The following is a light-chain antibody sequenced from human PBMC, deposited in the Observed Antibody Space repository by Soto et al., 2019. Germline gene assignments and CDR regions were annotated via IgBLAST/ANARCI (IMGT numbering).Light chain of an antibody. Sequence: IQMTQSPSSLSASVGDRVTVTCRASQSSSNFLNWYQQKPGKAPKLLIYAASTLQSGVPSRFSGSGSGTDFTLTISSLQPEDFATYYCQQTNSIPITFGQGTRLENK. CDR3: QQTNSIPIT. V-gene: IGKV1-39*01. CDR1: QSSSNF. CDR2: AAS. J-gene: IGKJ5*01.